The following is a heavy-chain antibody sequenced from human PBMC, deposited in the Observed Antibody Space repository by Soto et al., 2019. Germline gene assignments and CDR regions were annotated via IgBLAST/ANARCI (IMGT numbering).Heavy chain of an antibody. V-gene: IGHV1-3*01. CDR1: GGTFSSYA. CDR3: ARDLYGSGSDLDY. CDR2: INAGIGNT. D-gene: IGHD3-10*01. Sequence: ASVKVSCKASGGTFSSYAISWVRQAPGQGLEWMGWINAGIGNTKYSQKFQGRVTFARDTSASTAYMELSSLRSEDAAVYYCARDLYGSGSDLDYWGQGTLVTVSS. J-gene: IGHJ4*02.